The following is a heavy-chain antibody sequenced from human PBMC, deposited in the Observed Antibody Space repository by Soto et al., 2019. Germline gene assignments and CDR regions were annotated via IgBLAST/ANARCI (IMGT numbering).Heavy chain of an antibody. Sequence: DVQLLESGGGLVQPGGSLRLSCAASGFTCSDYAMNWGRQAPGKGLEWVSSSGGTGGDTYYADSVKGRFTVCRDNSKSILYLQMKSLRAEDTAIYYCARDAVPYNVRWDWFDTWGQGTLVIVSS. CDR3: ARDAVPYNVRWDWFDT. J-gene: IGHJ5*02. CDR2: SGGTGGDT. D-gene: IGHD1-20*01. CDR1: GFTCSDYA. V-gene: IGHV3-23*01.